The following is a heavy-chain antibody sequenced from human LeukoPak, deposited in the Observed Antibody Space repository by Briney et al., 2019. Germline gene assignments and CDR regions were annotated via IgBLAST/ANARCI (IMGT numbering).Heavy chain of an antibody. CDR1: GGTFSSYA. J-gene: IGHJ6*03. CDR2: IIPIFGTA. CDR3: ARIDNWNYYYMDV. Sequence: SVKVSGKASGGTFSSYAISWVRQAPGQGLEWMGGIIPIFGTANYAQKFQGRVTITADESTSTAYMELSSLRSEDTAVYYCARIDNWNYYYMDVWGKGTTVTVSS. V-gene: IGHV1-69*01. D-gene: IGHD1-20*01.